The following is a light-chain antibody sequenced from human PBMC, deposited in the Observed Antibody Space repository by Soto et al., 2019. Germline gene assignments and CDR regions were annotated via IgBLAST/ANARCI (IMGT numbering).Light chain of an antibody. Sequence: EIVLTQSPGALSLSPGERATLSCRASQTVSDYYLAWYQQKPGQAPRLLIYGASTRATGIPDRFSGSGSGTDFTLTISRLEPEDFAVYYCQQYGGSPRLSFGGGTKVEIK. J-gene: IGKJ4*01. CDR2: GAS. CDR3: QQYGGSPRLS. V-gene: IGKV3-20*01. CDR1: QTVSDYY.